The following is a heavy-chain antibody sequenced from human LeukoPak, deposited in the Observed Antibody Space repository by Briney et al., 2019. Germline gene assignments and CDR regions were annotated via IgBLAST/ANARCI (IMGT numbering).Heavy chain of an antibody. CDR2: IGAYNGNT. Sequence: GASVKVSCKASGYTFTSYGISWVRQAPGQGLEWMGWIGAYNGNTNYAQKLQGRVTMTTDTSTSTAYMELRSLRSDDTAVYYRAREVEYYGSGSYFGYWGQGTLVTVSS. CDR1: GYTFTSYG. D-gene: IGHD3-10*01. CDR3: AREVEYYGSGSYFGY. J-gene: IGHJ4*02. V-gene: IGHV1-18*01.